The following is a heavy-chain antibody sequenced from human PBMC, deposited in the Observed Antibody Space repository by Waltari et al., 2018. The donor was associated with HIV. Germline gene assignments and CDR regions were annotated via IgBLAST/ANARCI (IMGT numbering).Heavy chain of an antibody. CDR3: HGRGKLFRGVVDLDV. D-gene: IGHD3-10*01. V-gene: IGHV3-73*01. J-gene: IGHJ6*02. CDR2: IRTKPDRFAT. CDR1: GFSFSGSG. Sequence: EVQLVQSGGDLVQPGGSLTVSCAASGFSFSGSGIHWVRQASGIWLEWFRIIRTKPDRFATAYVAAVIGRFMMSRDDSESKSHLQMSILKIEDTAVYYCHGRGKLFRGVVDLDVWGQGTTVIVSS.